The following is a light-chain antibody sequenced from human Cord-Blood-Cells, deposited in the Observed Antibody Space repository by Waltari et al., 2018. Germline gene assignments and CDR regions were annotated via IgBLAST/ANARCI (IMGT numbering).Light chain of an antibody. V-gene: IGLV2-14*01. CDR2: EVS. J-gene: IGLJ1*01. CDR3: SSYTSSNYV. CDR1: SSDVGGYNH. Sequence: QSALTQPASVSGSPGQSITISCTGTSSDVGGYNHVSWYQQPPGKAPKLMIYEVSNRPSGVSNRFSGSKSGNTASLTISGLQAEDEADYYCSSYTSSNYVFGTGTKVTVL.